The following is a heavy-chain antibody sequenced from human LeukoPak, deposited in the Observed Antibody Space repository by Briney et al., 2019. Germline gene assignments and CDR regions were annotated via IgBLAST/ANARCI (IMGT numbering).Heavy chain of an antibody. CDR1: GFTFSSYG. J-gene: IGHJ4*02. V-gene: IGHV3-30*18. CDR3: AKGDSSRGGYYFDY. Sequence: GGSLRLSCAASGFTFSSYGMHWVRQAPGKGLEWVAVISYDGSNKYYADSVKGRFTISRDNSKNTLYLQMNSLRAEDTAVYYCAKGDSSRGGYYFDYWGQGTLVTVSS. D-gene: IGHD6-19*01. CDR2: ISYDGSNK.